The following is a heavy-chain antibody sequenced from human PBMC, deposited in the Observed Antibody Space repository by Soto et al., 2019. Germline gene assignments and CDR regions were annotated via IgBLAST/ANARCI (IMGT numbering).Heavy chain of an antibody. D-gene: IGHD1-26*01. CDR1: GFTFSSYG. Sequence: QVQLVESGGGVVQPGRSLRLSCAASGFTFSSYGMHWVRQAPGKGLEWVAVIWYDGSNKYYADSVKGRFTISRDNSKNTLYLQMNSLRAEDTAVYYWARGRYSGSYGSLDYWGQGTLVTVSS. CDR2: IWYDGSNK. V-gene: IGHV3-33*01. J-gene: IGHJ4*02. CDR3: ARGRYSGSYGSLDY.